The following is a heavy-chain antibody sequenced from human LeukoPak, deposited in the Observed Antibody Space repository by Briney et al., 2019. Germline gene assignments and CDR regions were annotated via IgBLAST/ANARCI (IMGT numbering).Heavy chain of an antibody. V-gene: IGHV1-18*01. Sequence: ASVKVSCKASGYTFTSYGISWVRQAPGQGLEWMGWISGYNGNTNYVEKFQGRATMTTDTSTSTAYMELRSLRSDDTAVYYCARDISSYSSSEWGQGTLVTVSS. CDR1: GYTFTSYG. D-gene: IGHD6-6*01. CDR3: ARDISSYSSSE. CDR2: ISGYNGNT. J-gene: IGHJ4*02.